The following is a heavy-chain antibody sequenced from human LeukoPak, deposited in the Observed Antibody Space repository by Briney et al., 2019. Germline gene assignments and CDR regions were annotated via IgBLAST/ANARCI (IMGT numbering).Heavy chain of an antibody. CDR3: ARAPQQWLVRKNAFDI. D-gene: IGHD6-19*01. Sequence: SVKVSCKASGYTFTSYGISWVRQAPGQGLEWMGGIIPIFGTANYAQKFQGRVTITADKSTSTAYMELSSLRSEDTAVYYCARAPQQWLVRKNAFDIWGQGTMVTVSS. J-gene: IGHJ3*02. CDR1: GYTFTSYG. CDR2: IIPIFGTA. V-gene: IGHV1-69*06.